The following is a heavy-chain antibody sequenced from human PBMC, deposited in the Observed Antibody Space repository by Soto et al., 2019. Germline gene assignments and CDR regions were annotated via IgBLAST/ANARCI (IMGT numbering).Heavy chain of an antibody. V-gene: IGHV2-5*02. CDR1: GFSLTTNGVG. Sequence: QITLKESGPALVKPTQTLTLTCTFSGFSLTTNGVGVAWIRQPPGKALEWLALINWDDDRHYNPSLTSRLTITKDTSKNQVFLTMTNMDPVDTATYYCGHKEFRTSSPFDFGGPGILVTVSS. CDR2: INWDDDR. J-gene: IGHJ4*02. CDR3: GHKEFRTSSPFDF.